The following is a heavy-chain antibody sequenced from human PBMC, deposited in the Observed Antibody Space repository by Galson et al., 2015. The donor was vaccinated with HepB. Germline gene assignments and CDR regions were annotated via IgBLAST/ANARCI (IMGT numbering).Heavy chain of an antibody. J-gene: IGHJ4*02. Sequence: SLRLSCAASGFTFTTYSMNWVRQAPGKGLEWVSHTSSSSSSIYYADSVKGRFTISRNNAKNSLYLQLNSLRDEDTAVYYCARDYYGDYYFDYWGQGTLVTVSS. V-gene: IGHV3-48*02. D-gene: IGHD4-17*01. CDR1: GFTFTTYS. CDR3: ARDYYGDYYFDY. CDR2: TSSSSSSI.